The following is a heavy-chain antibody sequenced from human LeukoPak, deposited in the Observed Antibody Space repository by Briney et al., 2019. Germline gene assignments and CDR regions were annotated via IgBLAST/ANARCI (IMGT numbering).Heavy chain of an antibody. V-gene: IGHV4-61*02. D-gene: IGHD5-12*01. CDR2: IYTSGST. Sequence: SQTLSLPCSVSGDSIRSGTYYWSWIRQPPGKGLEWIGRIYTSGSTSYNPSLKSRVTISVDTSKNQFSLKLTSVTAADTAVYYCARGGGATRIDYWGQGTLVTVSS. CDR1: GDSIRSGTYY. J-gene: IGHJ4*02. CDR3: ARGGGATRIDY.